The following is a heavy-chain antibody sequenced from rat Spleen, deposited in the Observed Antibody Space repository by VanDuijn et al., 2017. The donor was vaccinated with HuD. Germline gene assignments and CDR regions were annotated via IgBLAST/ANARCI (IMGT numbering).Heavy chain of an antibody. CDR1: GHSITSSYR. D-gene: IGHD1-9*01. CDR2: INSAGTT. J-gene: IGHJ4*01. CDR3: ARSRTTGILGVMDA. Sequence: EVQLQESGPGLVKPSQSLSLTCSVTGHSITSSYRWNWIRKFPGNKLEWMGYINSAGTTNYNPSLTSRISITRDTSKNQFFLQVNSVTTEDTATYYCARSRTTGILGVMDAWGQGASVTVSS. V-gene: IGHV3-3*01.